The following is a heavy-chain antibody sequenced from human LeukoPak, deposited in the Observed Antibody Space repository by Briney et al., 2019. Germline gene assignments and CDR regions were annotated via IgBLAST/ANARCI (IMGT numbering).Heavy chain of an antibody. Sequence: GGSLSLSCAASGFTFSNYWMSWVRQAPGKGLEWVANIKHDGRDKHYVDSVKGRFTIARDSAKNSLNLQMNSLRAEDTAVYYCARGGNYDILTGYIFDYWGQGTLVTVSS. D-gene: IGHD3-9*01. V-gene: IGHV3-7*03. CDR3: ARGGNYDILTGYIFDY. CDR1: GFTFSNYW. CDR2: IKHDGRDK. J-gene: IGHJ4*02.